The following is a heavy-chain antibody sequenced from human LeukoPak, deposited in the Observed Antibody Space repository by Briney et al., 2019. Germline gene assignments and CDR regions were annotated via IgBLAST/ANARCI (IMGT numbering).Heavy chain of an antibody. J-gene: IGHJ4*02. CDR3: ARVGAAPGHFDY. CDR2: ISTYSGNT. Sequence: ASVKVSCKASGYSFAGYGISWVRQAPGQGLEWIGWISTYSGNTNYAHNLQGRITVTTETSTSTAYMELRSLRSDDTPVYYCARVGAAPGHFDYWGQGTQLTVSS. V-gene: IGHV1-18*01. D-gene: IGHD6-13*01. CDR1: GYSFAGYG.